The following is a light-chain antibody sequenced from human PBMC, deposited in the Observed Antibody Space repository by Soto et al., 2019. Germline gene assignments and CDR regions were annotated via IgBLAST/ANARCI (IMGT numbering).Light chain of an antibody. CDR3: SSYTSSSTLV. CDR2: DVS. J-gene: IGLJ2*01. V-gene: IGLV2-14*03. CDR1: SSDVGGYTY. Sequence: QSALTQPASVSGSPGQSITISCTGTSSDVGGYTYVSWYQQHPGKAPKLIIYDVSNRPSGVSNRFSGSKSGNTASLTISGLQADDEADYYCSSYTSSSTLVFGGGTKLTVL.